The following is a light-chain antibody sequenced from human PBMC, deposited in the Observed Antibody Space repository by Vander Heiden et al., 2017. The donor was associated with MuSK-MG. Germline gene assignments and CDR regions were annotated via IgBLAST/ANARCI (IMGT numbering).Light chain of an antibody. CDR2: GAS. J-gene: IGKJ4*01. V-gene: IGKV1-27*01. CDR3: QKYDRAPLT. Sequence: DIHMTQSPSSLSASVGDRVTITCRANQGIGNDLAWYQQRPGKAPNLLIYGASTLRSGVPSRFSGSGSGTDFTLTINSLQAEDVATYYCQKYDRAPLTFGGGTKVEIK. CDR1: QGIGND.